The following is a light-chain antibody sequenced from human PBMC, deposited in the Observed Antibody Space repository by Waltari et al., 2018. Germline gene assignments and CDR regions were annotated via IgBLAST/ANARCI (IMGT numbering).Light chain of an antibody. Sequence: QSVLTQPPSVSGDPGPRVTISCAGNSPNIGRNSVHWYQQFPGTAPKVLLYDNNKRPSGSSDRFSGSKSGTSASLTITGLQSGDEADYYCGAWDGSLSIMFFGGGTRLTV. J-gene: IGLJ7*01. CDR2: DNN. CDR1: SPNIGRNS. V-gene: IGLV1-51*01. CDR3: GAWDGSLSIMF.